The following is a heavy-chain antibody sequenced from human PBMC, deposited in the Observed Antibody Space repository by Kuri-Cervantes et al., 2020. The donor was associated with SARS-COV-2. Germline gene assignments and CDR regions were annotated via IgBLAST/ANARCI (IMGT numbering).Heavy chain of an antibody. J-gene: IGHJ5*02. V-gene: IGHV1-18*04. D-gene: IGHD4-11*01. CDR3: ARHTAMTTLYGWFDP. CDR2: ISAYNGNT. CDR1: GYTFTSYG. Sequence: ASVKVSRKASGYTFTSYGISWVRQAPGQGLEWMGWISAYNGNTNYAQKLQGRVTMTTDISTSTAYMEMRSLRSDDTAVYYCARHTAMTTLYGWFDPWGQGTLVTVSS.